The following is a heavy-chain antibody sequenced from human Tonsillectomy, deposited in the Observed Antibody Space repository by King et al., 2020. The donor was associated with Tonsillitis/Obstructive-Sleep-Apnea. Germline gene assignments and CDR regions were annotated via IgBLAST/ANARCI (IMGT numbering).Heavy chain of an antibody. CDR2: ISSNGGST. Sequence: VQLVESGGGLVQPGGSLRLSCAASGFTFSSYAMHWVRQAPGKGLEYVSAISSNGGSTYYANSVKGRFTISRDNSKNTLYLQMGSLRAEDMAVYYCAREGIFSHYMDVWGKGPTVTVSS. CDR1: GFTFSSYA. CDR3: AREGIFSHYMDV. V-gene: IGHV3-64*01. D-gene: IGHD3-9*01. J-gene: IGHJ6*03.